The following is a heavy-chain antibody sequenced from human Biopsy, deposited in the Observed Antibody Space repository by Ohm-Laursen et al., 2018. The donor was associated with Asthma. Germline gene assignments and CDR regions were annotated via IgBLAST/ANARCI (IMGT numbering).Heavy chain of an antibody. V-gene: IGHV4-31*03. Sequence: TLSLTCPVSYGSITSGGYYWTWIRQHPGKDLEWIGFIYYSGSTYYNPSLKSRVSISIDTSKNQFSLKLSSVTAADTAVYYCARAQDYYDSRGYYRSFDYWGQGTLVTVSS. D-gene: IGHD3-22*01. CDR3: ARAQDYYDSRGYYRSFDY. CDR1: YGSITSGGYY. J-gene: IGHJ4*02. CDR2: IYYSGST.